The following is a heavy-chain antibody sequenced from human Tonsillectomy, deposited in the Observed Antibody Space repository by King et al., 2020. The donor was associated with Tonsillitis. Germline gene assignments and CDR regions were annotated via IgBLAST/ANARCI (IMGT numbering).Heavy chain of an antibody. CDR2: IFPGDSDT. J-gene: IGHJ5*02. V-gene: IGHV5-51*01. CDR1: GYSFAYYC. D-gene: IGHD3-10*01. CDR3: ARLSGGFGEFAWFDP. Sequence: VQLVESGAEVKKPGESLKISCKGSGYSFAYYCIGWVRQMPGNGLEWMGIIFPGDSDTRYSPSFQGQVTISADKSIRTAYLQWSSLKASDTAMYYCARLSGGFGEFAWFDPWGQGTLVTVSS.